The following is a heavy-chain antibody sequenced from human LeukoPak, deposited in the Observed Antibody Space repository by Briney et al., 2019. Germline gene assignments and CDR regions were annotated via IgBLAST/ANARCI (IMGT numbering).Heavy chain of an antibody. D-gene: IGHD1-26*01. J-gene: IGHJ5*02. CDR2: INHSGST. Sequence: PSETLSLTCAVYGGSFSGYYWSWIRQPPGKGLEWIGEINHSGSTNYNPSLKSRVTISVDTSKNQFSLKLSSVTAADTAVYYCARHSSRAYNWFDPWGQGTLVTVSS. CDR3: ARHSSRAYNWFDP. CDR1: GGSFSGYY. V-gene: IGHV4-34*01.